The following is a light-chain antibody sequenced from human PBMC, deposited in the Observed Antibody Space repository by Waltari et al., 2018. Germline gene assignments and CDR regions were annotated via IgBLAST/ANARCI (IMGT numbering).Light chain of an antibody. CDR3: HHLNSYPPYI. CDR1: QGISTD. J-gene: IGKJ2*01. CDR2: AAS. V-gene: IGKV1-9*01. Sequence: DIQLTQSPSFLSASVGDRVTVPCRASQGISTDLVWYQQKPGKAPKVLIYAASTLHSGVPSRFSGSGSGTEFTLTINSLQPEDFATYYCHHLNSYPPYIFGQGTKVEIK.